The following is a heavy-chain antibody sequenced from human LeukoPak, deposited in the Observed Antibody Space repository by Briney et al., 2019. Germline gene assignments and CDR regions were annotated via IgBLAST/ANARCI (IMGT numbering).Heavy chain of an antibody. CDR2: ISGSGGST. J-gene: IGHJ4*02. D-gene: IGHD5-24*01. Sequence: ETLSLTCAVSGGSISSGGYSWSWVRQAPGKGLEWVSAISGSGGSTYYADSVKGRFTVSRDNSKNTLYLQMNSLRAEDTAVYYCAKGQRWLQPYFDSWGQGTLVTVSS. CDR1: GGSISSGGYS. CDR3: AKGQRWLQPYFDS. V-gene: IGHV3-23*01.